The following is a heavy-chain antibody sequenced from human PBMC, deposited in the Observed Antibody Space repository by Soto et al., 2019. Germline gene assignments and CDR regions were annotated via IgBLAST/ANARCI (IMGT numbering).Heavy chain of an antibody. CDR3: AQDLKDVFLLPTNCRNSICYGNFDY. V-gene: IGHV3-23*01. CDR2: ISGSGGST. D-gene: IGHD2-2*01. CDR1: GFTFSSYA. J-gene: IGHJ4*02. Sequence: PGGSLRLSCTTSGFTFSSYAMSWVRQAPGKGLEWVSSISGSGGSTYYAGSVKSRFTISRDNSKSTVYLQLNSLRVDDTAIYYCAQDLKDVFLLPTNCRNSICYGNFDYWGQGTLVTAPQ.